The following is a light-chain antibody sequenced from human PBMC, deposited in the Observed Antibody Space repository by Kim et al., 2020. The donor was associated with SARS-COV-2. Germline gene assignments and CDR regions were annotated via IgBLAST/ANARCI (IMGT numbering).Light chain of an antibody. J-gene: IGKJ4*01. V-gene: IGKV3-11*01. Sequence: PGDNATLTRRASQSVKSHFGWYQHKPGQAPRLLIHDVSSRSTGIPARFSGSGFGTDFNLTISSLEPDDVAVYDCQQHSDWPLTLTFGGGTKVDIK. CDR1: QSVKSH. CDR3: QQHSDWPLTLT. CDR2: DVS.